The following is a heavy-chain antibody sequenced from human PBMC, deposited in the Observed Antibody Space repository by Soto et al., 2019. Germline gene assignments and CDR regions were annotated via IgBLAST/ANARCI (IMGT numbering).Heavy chain of an antibody. V-gene: IGHV3-33*06. CDR3: AKVHGSGTYYNFPDY. Sequence: GGSLRLSCAASGFTFSSYGMHWVRQAPGKGLGWVAVIWDDGSNKYYADSVEGRFTISRDNSKNTLYLLMNSLSAEDTALYYCAKVHGSGTYYNFPDYWGQGTLVTVSS. CDR2: IWDDGSNK. D-gene: IGHD3-10*01. CDR1: GFTFSSYG. J-gene: IGHJ4*02.